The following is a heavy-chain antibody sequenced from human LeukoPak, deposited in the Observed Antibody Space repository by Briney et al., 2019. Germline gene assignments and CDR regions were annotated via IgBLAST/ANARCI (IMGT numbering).Heavy chain of an antibody. Sequence: GGSLRLSCAASGFTFSSYSMNWVRQAPGKGLEWVSSINYSGTNMYYADSVKGRFTISRDNAKNSLFLQMNSLRPEDTAVYYCVTSGCSGATCYFYFDYWGQGTLVTVSS. J-gene: IGHJ4*02. CDR3: VTSGCSGATCYFYFDY. V-gene: IGHV3-21*01. D-gene: IGHD2-15*01. CDR2: INYSGTNM. CDR1: GFTFSSYS.